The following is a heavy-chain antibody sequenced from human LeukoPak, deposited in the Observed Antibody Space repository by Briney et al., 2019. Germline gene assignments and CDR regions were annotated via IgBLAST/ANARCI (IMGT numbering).Heavy chain of an antibody. CDR3: ARPFVVVVAAEYLTYNWFDP. D-gene: IGHD2-15*01. J-gene: IGHJ5*02. CDR2: IGTAGDT. Sequence: GGSLRLSCAASGFTFSSYDMHWVPQATGKGLEWVSAIGTAGDTYYPGSVKGRFTISRENAKNSLYLQMNGLRAGDTAVYYCARPFVVVVAAEYLTYNWFDPWGQGTLVTVSS. V-gene: IGHV3-13*01. CDR1: GFTFSSYD.